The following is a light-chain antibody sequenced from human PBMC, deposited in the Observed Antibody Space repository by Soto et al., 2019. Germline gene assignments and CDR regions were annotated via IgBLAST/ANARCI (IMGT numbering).Light chain of an antibody. CDR3: QQCGSSTET. CDR2: GAS. J-gene: IGKJ1*01. V-gene: IGKV3-20*01. Sequence: IVLTQYPGILSLSPGQRATLSCRASQSISSSFLALYQQKPCQAPRLLIYGASSRATGIPDRFSGSVSGTDGTITISRLEKEAGAVYYCQQCGSSTETFGQGTKVDIK. CDR1: QSISSSF.